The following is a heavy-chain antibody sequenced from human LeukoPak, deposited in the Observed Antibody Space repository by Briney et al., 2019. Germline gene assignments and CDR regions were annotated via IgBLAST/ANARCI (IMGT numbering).Heavy chain of an antibody. CDR2: IRYDGSNK. D-gene: IGHD6-13*01. CDR3: AKPAGYSSSWYPNFDY. V-gene: IGHV3-30*02. CDR1: GFTFSSYG. J-gene: IGHJ4*02. Sequence: SGGSLRLSCAASGFTFSSYGMHWVRQAPGKGLEWVAFIRYDGSNKYYADSVKGRFTISRDNSKNTLYLQMNSLRAEDTAVYYCAKPAGYSSSWYPNFDYWGQGTLVTVSS.